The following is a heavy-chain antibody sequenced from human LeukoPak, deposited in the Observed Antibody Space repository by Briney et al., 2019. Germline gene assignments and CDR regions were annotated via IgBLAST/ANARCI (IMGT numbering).Heavy chain of an antibody. CDR2: ISAYNGNT. CDR1: GYTFTSYG. CDR3: ARMGVGGKYFQH. V-gene: IGHV1-18*01. Sequence: ASVKLSCTASGYTFTSYGISWVRQAPGQGLEWMGWISAYNGNTNYAQKFQGRATMTTDTSTSTAYMELRSRRSDDTAVYYCARMGVGGKYFQHWGQGTLVTVSS. D-gene: IGHD3-16*01. J-gene: IGHJ1*01.